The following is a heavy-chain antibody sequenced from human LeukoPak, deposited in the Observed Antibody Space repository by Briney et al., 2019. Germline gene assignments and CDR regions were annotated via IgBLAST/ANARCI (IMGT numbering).Heavy chain of an antibody. J-gene: IGHJ4*02. CDR1: GYTFINYW. CDR3: ARGIGY. Sequence: GGSLRLSCAASGYTFINYWMGWVRQAPGKGLEWVANIKQDGSETYYVDSVKGRFTISRDNAKNSLYLQMNSLRAEDTAVYYCARGIGYWGQGTLVTVSS. CDR2: IKQDGSET. V-gene: IGHV3-7*01.